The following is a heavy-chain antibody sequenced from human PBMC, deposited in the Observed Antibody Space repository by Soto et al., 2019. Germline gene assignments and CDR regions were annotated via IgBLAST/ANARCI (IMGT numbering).Heavy chain of an antibody. CDR2: INAGNGNT. CDR1: GYTFTSYA. V-gene: IGHV1-3*01. D-gene: IGHD4-4*01. Sequence: ASVKVSCKASGYTFTSYAMHWVRQAPGQRLEWMGWINAGNGNTKYSQKFQGRVTISRDTFASTAYMELTRLRSDDTAVYYCAGDPDSHYNDSHASSYPWGQGTLVTVSS. J-gene: IGHJ5*02. CDR3: AGDPDSHYNDSHASSYP.